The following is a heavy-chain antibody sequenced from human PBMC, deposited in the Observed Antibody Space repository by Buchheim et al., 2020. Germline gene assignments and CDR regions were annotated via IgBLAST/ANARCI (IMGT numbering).Heavy chain of an antibody. CDR1: GYTFTDYF. J-gene: IGHJ4*02. D-gene: IGHD3-22*01. CDR2: INCNTGGT. Sequence: QVQLVQSGAEVKKPGASVKVSCKASGYTFTDYFMHWVRQAPGQGLEWMGWINCNTGGTNYAQKFQGRVTMTRDTSISTAYMELSSLRSDDTATYYCARAAGFAQTYYYDMWGRGTL. CDR3: ARAAGFAQTYYYDM. V-gene: IGHV1-2*02.